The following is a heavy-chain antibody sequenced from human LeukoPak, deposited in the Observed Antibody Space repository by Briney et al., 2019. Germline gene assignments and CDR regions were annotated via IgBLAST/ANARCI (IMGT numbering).Heavy chain of an antibody. D-gene: IGHD2-2*01. CDR1: GFTFSSYA. J-gene: IGHJ5*02. CDR2: ISGSGDST. CDR3: GVDIVVVPGAPNWFDP. V-gene: IGHV3-23*01. Sequence: GGSLRLSCAASGFTFSSYAMSWVRLAPGKGLEWVSAISGSGDSTYYADSVKGRFTISRDNSKNTLYLQMNSLRAEDTAVYYCGVDIVVVPGAPNWFDPWGQGTLVTVSS.